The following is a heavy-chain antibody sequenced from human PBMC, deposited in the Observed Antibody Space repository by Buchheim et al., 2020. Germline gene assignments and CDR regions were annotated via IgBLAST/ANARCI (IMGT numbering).Heavy chain of an antibody. V-gene: IGHV4-30-4*01. Sequence: QVQLQESGPGLVKPSQTLSLTCTVSGASISTGGYYWSWIRQPPGKGLEWIGYIYYSGTTYYNPSLKSRVTISVDTSKNEFFLKLSSVTAADTALYYCARGYNYVRGSYRYFDYWGQGTL. CDR1: GASISTGGYY. CDR3: ARGYNYVRGSYRYFDY. J-gene: IGHJ4*02. D-gene: IGHD3-16*02. CDR2: IYYSGTT.